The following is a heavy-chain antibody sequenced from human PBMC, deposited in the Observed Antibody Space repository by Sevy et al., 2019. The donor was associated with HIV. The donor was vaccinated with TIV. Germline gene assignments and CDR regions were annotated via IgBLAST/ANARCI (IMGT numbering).Heavy chain of an antibody. CDR1: GFTFSSYE. V-gene: IGHV3-48*03. D-gene: IGHD2-21*02. CDR3: ARDERYCGGDCYSAYDY. CDR2: ISSSGSTI. Sequence: GGSLRLSCAASGFTFSSYEMNWVRQAPGKGLEWVSYISSSGSTIYYADSVKGRFTISRDNAKNSLYLQMNSLRAEDTAVYYCARDERYCGGDCYSAYDYWGQGTLVTVSS. J-gene: IGHJ4*02.